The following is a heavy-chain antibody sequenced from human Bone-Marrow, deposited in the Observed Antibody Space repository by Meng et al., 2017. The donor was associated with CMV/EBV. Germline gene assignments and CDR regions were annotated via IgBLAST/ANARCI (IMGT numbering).Heavy chain of an antibody. V-gene: IGHV3-21*01. CDR2: ISSSSSYI. CDR3: ARAARCSSTSCYIER. D-gene: IGHD2-2*02. Sequence: GESLKISCAASGFTFSSYSMNWVRQAPGKGLEWVSSISSSSSYIYYADSVKGRFTISRDNAKNSLYLQMNSLRADDTAVYYCARAARCSSTSCYIERWGQGTLVTVSS. CDR1: GFTFSSYS. J-gene: IGHJ4*02.